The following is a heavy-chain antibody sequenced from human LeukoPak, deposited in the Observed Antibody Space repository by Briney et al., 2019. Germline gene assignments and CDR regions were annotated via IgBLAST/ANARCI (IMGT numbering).Heavy chain of an antibody. D-gene: IGHD5-24*01. Sequence: GGSLRLSCAASGFTFSSYWMHWVRQAPGKGLVWVSRINSDGSSTSYADSVKGRFTISRDNSKNTLYLQMNSLRAEDTAVYYCAKDPAQDGYNRYYYYYYMDVWGKGTTVTISS. CDR3: AKDPAQDGYNRYYYYYYMDV. V-gene: IGHV3-74*01. J-gene: IGHJ6*03. CDR1: GFTFSSYW. CDR2: INSDGSST.